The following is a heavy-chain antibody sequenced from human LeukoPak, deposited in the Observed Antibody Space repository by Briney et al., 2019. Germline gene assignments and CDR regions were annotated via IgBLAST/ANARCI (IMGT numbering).Heavy chain of an antibody. V-gene: IGHV3-23*01. CDR1: GFTFSSYW. J-gene: IGHJ4*02. Sequence: GGSLRLSCATSGFTFSSYWMSWVRQAPGKGLEWVSSISASGDSTYYADSVKGRFTISRDNSNNTLYLQMNSLRADDTAIYYCAKNSRPVAGRPNFDFWGRGTLVTVSS. CDR2: ISASGDST. D-gene: IGHD6-19*01. CDR3: AKNSRPVAGRPNFDF.